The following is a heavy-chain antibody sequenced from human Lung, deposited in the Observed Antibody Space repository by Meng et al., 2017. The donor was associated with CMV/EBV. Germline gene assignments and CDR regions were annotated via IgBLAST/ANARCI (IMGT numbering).Heavy chain of an antibody. V-gene: IGHV3-15*01. CDR3: TTYGAARKFDY. Sequence: CAASGFPVSNAWMSWVRQAPGKGLEWVGRIKTKTEGGTTDYGAPVKGRFTISRDDSKNTLYLQMNSLKTADTAVYYCTTYGAARKFDYWGQGTLVTVSS. CDR1: GFPVSNAW. D-gene: IGHD6-6*01. CDR2: IKTKTEGGTT. J-gene: IGHJ4*02.